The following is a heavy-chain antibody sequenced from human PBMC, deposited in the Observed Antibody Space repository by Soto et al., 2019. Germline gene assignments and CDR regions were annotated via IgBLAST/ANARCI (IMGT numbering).Heavy chain of an antibody. CDR2: IKSKTDGGTT. D-gene: IGHD6-19*01. CDR3: TPLALKYSSGWYEFSD. Sequence: EVQLVESGGGLVKPGGSLRLSCAASGFTFSNDWMNWVRQAPGKGLEWVGRIKSKTDGGTTDYAAPVKGRFTISRDDSKNTLDQQRNSLKTEDTAVYYCTPLALKYSSGWYEFSDWGQGTLVTVSS. CDR1: GFTFSNDW. V-gene: IGHV3-15*07. J-gene: IGHJ4*02.